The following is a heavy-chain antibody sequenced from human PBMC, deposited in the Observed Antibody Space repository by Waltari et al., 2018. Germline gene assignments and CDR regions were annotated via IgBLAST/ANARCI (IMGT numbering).Heavy chain of an antibody. CDR3: ARVGGSYYNPPDY. J-gene: IGHJ4*02. CDR2: IYHSEGT. D-gene: IGHD3-10*01. Sequence: QVQLQESGPGLVKPSGTLSLTCAVSGGSISSSNWWSWVRQPPGKGLEWIGEIYHSEGTHYNPALKSRVTISVDKSKNQFSLKLSSVTAADTAVYYCARVGGSYYNPPDYWGQGTLVTVSS. V-gene: IGHV4-4*02. CDR1: GGSISSSNW.